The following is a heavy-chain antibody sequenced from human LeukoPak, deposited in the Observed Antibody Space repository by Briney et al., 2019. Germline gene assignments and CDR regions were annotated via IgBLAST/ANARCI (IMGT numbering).Heavy chain of an antibody. V-gene: IGHV1-2*02. J-gene: IGHJ4*02. Sequence: ASVKVSCKASGYTFTGYYMHWVRQAPGQGLEWMGWINPNSGGTNYAQKFQGRVTMTRDTSISTAYMELSRLRSDDTAVYYCAKAQPYYYDSSGLDYWGQGTLVTVSS. CDR2: INPNSGGT. D-gene: IGHD3-22*01. CDR3: AKAQPYYYDSSGLDY. CDR1: GYTFTGYY.